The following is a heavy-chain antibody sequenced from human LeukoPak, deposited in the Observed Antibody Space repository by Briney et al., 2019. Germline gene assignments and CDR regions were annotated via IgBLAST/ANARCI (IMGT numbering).Heavy chain of an antibody. CDR3: ARGQGPTYDFWSGYYFLSGRHQRYNWFGP. Sequence: ASVKVSCKASGYTFTIYGISWVRQAPGQGLEWMGWISAYNGNTNYAQKLQGRVTMTTDTSTSTAYMELRSLSSDGTAVYYCARGQGPTYDFWSGYYFLSGRHQRYNWFGPWGQGTLVTVSS. V-gene: IGHV1-18*01. CDR2: ISAYNGNT. D-gene: IGHD3-3*01. J-gene: IGHJ5*02. CDR1: GYTFTIYG.